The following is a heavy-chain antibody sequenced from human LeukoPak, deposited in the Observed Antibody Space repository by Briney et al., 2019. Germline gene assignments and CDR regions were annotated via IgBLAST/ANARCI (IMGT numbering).Heavy chain of an antibody. J-gene: IGHJ4*02. CDR1: GFTFSGSA. CDR2: IRSKANSYAT. D-gene: IGHD3-22*01. V-gene: IGHV3-73*01. Sequence: PGGSLKLSCAASGFTFSGSAMHWVRQASGKGLEWVGRIRSKANSYATAYSASVKGRFTISRDDSKSTAYLQMNSLKTEDTAVYYCTRRLNYYDSSGSDYWGQGTLVTVSS. CDR3: TRRLNYYDSSGSDY.